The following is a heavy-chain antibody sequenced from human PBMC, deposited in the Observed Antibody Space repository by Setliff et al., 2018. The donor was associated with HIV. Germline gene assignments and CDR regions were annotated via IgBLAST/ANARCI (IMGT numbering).Heavy chain of an antibody. CDR2: IWNAGIEK. V-gene: IGHV3-33*08. Sequence: PGGSLRLSCAAPGFNFDIFAMHWVRQAPGKGLEWVAAIWNAGIEKYYADSVKGRYSISRDNSQNTLFLQIDSLTVEDTAVYYCARPRVAYSYGSLDYWGQGTLVTVSS. CDR1: GFNFDIFA. J-gene: IGHJ4*02. CDR3: ARPRVAYSYGSLDY. D-gene: IGHD5-18*01.